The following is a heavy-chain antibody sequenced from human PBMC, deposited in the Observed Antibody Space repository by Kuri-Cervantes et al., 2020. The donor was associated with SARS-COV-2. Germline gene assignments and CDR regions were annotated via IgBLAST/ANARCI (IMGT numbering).Heavy chain of an antibody. Sequence: ASVKVSCKASGYTFTSYYMHWVRQAPGQGLEWMGIINPSGDSTTYAQKFQGRVTMTRDTSTSTVYMELSSLRSEDTAVYYCARSNYGSGSPYRPGAYYYYMDVWGKGTMVTVSS. CDR3: ARSNYGSGSPYRPGAYYYYMDV. CDR2: INPSGDST. D-gene: IGHD3-10*01. CDR1: GYTFTSYY. J-gene: IGHJ6*03. V-gene: IGHV1-46*03.